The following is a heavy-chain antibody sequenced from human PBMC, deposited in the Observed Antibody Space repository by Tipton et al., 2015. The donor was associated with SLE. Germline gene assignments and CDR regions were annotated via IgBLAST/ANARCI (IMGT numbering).Heavy chain of an antibody. CDR1: GFTFSSYS. J-gene: IGHJ4*02. D-gene: IGHD6-6*01. CDR2: ISSSSSYI. CDR3: AREYSSSSRPFDY. Sequence: GSLRLSCAASGFTFSSYSMNWVRQAPGKGLEWVSSISSSSSYIYYADSVKGRFTISRDNAKNSLYLQMNSLRAEDTAVYCCAREYSSSSRPFDYWGQGTLVTVSS. V-gene: IGHV3-21*03.